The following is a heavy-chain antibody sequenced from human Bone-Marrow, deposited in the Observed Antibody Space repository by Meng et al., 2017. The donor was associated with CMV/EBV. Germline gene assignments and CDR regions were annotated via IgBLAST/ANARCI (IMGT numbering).Heavy chain of an antibody. CDR3: ARDRLGDTIFGVVITGHWFAP. CDR1: GYTFTGYY. V-gene: IGHV1-2*02. D-gene: IGHD3-3*01. Sequence: ASVKVSCKASGYTFTGYYIHWVRQAPGQGLEWMGWINPNTGGTHYAQKFQGRVTMTRDTSISTAYMELSSLRSDDTAVYYCARDRLGDTIFGVVITGHWFAPWGPGALVTVYS. J-gene: IGHJ5*02. CDR2: INPNTGGT.